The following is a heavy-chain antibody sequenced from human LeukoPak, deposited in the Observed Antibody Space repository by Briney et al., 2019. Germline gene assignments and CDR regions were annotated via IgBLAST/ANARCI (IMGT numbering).Heavy chain of an antibody. Sequence: PGGSLRLSCAAPGFTFSNAWMSWVRQAPGKGLEWVGRIKSKTDGGTTDYAAPVKGRFTISRDDSKNTLYLQMNSLKTEDTAVYYCKSPFVSIAARPSDYWGQGTLVTVSS. D-gene: IGHD6-6*01. V-gene: IGHV3-15*01. CDR2: IKSKTDGGTT. J-gene: IGHJ4*02. CDR3: KSPFVSIAARPSDY. CDR1: GFTFSNAW.